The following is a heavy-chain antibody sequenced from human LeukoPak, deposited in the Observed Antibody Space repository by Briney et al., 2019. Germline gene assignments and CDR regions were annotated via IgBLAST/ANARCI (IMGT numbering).Heavy chain of an antibody. D-gene: IGHD3-10*01. J-gene: IGHJ4*02. CDR1: GFTFSSYW. V-gene: IGHV3-7*01. Sequence: GGSLRLSCAASGFTFSSYWMSWVRQAPGKGLEWVANIKQDGSEKYYVDSVKGRFTISRDNAKNSLYLQMNSLRAEDTAVYYCARDYYGSGEGLAFDYWGQGTLVTVSS. CDR3: ARDYYGSGEGLAFDY. CDR2: IKQDGSEK.